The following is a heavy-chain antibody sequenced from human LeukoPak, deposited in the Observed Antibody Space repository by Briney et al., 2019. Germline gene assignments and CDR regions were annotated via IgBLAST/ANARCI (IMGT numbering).Heavy chain of an antibody. Sequence: GGSLRLSCKASGYTFTGYYMHWVRQAPGQGLEWMGWINPKSGGTNYAQKFQGRVTMTRDTSISTAYMDMSSLRSDDTAVYYCARNLWFGESSDAFDMWGQGTMVTVSS. CDR2: INPKSGGT. D-gene: IGHD3-10*01. J-gene: IGHJ3*02. CDR1: GYTFTGYY. V-gene: IGHV1-2*02. CDR3: ARNLWFGESSDAFDM.